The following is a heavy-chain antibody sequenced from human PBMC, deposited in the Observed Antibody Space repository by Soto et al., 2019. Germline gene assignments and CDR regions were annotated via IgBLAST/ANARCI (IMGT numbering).Heavy chain of an antibody. CDR1: GYTFTSYY. D-gene: IGHD2-8*01. V-gene: IGHV1-46*01. CDR3: ARPPYPGCINAVCYPLDY. CDR2: INPSGGST. J-gene: IGHJ4*02. Sequence: QVQLVQSGAEVKKPGASVKISCKASGYTFTSYYMHWVRQAPGQGLEWMGIINPSGGSTNYAQILQGRVAMTRDTSTSTVYMELNSLRYEDTAVYYCARPPYPGCINAVCYPLDYWGQGTLVTVSS.